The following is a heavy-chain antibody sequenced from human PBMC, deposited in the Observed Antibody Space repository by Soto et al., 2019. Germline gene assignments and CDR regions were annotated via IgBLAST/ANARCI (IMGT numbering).Heavy chain of an antibody. J-gene: IGHJ3*02. CDR1: GYTFTSYG. D-gene: IGHD1-1*01. V-gene: IGHV1-18*01. CDR2: ISAYNGNT. CDR3: ARDLPGTPDRGAFDI. Sequence: QVQLVQSGAEVKKPGASVKVSCKASGYTFTSYGISWVRQAPGQGLEWMGWISAYNGNTNYAQKLQGRVTMTTDTATSTADMELRSLRSHDTAVYYGARDLPGTPDRGAFDIWGQGTMVTVSS.